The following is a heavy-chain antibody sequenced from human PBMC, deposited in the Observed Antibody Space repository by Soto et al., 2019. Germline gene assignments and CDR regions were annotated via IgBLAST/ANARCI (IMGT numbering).Heavy chain of an antibody. CDR1: GFDFSGSA. V-gene: IGHV3-73*02. D-gene: IGHD2-21*01. Sequence: EMQLVESGGGLVQPGGSLKLSCAASGFDFSGSAMHWVRQPSGKGLEWVGRIRSKANGYATAYGASVSGRLTISRDDSNNTTYLQLHSLKPDDTAVYYCCRLVEGGYYYYGFDVWGQGTAVIVSS. J-gene: IGHJ6*02. CDR3: CRLVEGGYYYYGFDV. CDR2: IRSKANGYAT.